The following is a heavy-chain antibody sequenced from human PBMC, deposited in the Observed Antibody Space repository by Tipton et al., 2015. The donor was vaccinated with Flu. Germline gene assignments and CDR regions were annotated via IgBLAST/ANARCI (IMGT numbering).Heavy chain of an antibody. D-gene: IGHD5-18*01. Sequence: TLSLTCTVSGGSISSGDYYWSWIRQPPGKGLEWSGYIYYSGSTYYNPSLKSRVTISVDTSKNQFSLKLSSVTAAETSFYYCARSSEYSYGLYYWGQGTLVTVSS. V-gene: IGHV4-30-4*01. J-gene: IGHJ4*02. CDR1: GGSISSGDYY. CDR3: ARSSEYSYGLYY. CDR2: IYYSGST.